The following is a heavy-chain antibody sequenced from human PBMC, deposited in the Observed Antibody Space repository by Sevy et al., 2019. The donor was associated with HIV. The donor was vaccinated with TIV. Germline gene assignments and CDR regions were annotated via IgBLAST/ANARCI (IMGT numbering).Heavy chain of an antibody. D-gene: IGHD3-16*01. CDR1: IFTFNIYG. CDR3: TRETTYYDASGPVPGDI. CDR2: MRKDGLTT. Sequence: GGSLRLSCAASIFTFNIYGMQWVRQAPGKGLEWVAYMRKDGLTTYYADSVKGRFTISRDSSKNTLYLQMNSLRIEDAALYYCTRETTYYDASGPVPGDIWGQGTMVNVSS. V-gene: IGHV3-30*02. J-gene: IGHJ3*02.